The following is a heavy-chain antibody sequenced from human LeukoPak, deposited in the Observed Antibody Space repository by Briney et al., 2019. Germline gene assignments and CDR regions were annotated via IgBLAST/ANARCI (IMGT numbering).Heavy chain of an antibody. Sequence: GGSLRLSCAASRFIFSGYARHWVPQAPGKGLGWGAVLSYDGSDKYYADSVKGRFTISRDNSRNTLYLQMNSLRTEDTAMYYCARGGSSWDFAFDIWGQGTMVTVSS. CDR2: LSYDGSDK. D-gene: IGHD6-13*01. J-gene: IGHJ3*02. CDR3: ARGGSSWDFAFDI. CDR1: RFIFSGYA. V-gene: IGHV3-30*04.